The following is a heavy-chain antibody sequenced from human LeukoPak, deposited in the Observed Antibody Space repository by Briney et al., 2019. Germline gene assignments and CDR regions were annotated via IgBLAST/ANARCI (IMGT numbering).Heavy chain of an antibody. CDR2: INHSGST. V-gene: IGHV4-34*01. Sequence: SETLSLTCAVYGGSFSGYYWSWIRQPPGKGLEWIGEINHSGSTNYNPSLKSRVTRSVDTSKNQFSLKLSSVTAADTAVYYCARADTAMVTIDYWGQGTLVTVSS. D-gene: IGHD5-18*01. CDR3: ARADTAMVTIDY. CDR1: GGSFSGYY. J-gene: IGHJ4*02.